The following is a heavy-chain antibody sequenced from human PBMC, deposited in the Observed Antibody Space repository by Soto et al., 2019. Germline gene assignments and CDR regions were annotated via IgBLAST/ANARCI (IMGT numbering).Heavy chain of an antibody. CDR1: GFTFSSYG. CDR2: ISYDGSNK. D-gene: IGHD3-22*01. Sequence: GGSLRLSCAASGFTFSSYGMHWVRQAPGKGLEWVAVISYDGSNKYYADSVKGRFTISRDNSKNTLYLQMNSLRAEDTAVYYCAKDGGSTYYYDSWPPGYLDYPGQGSRCTVSP. V-gene: IGHV3-30*18. CDR3: AKDGGSTYYYDSWPPGYLDY. J-gene: IGHJ4*02.